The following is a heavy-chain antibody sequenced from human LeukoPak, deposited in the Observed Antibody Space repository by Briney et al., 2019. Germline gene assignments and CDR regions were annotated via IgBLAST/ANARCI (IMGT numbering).Heavy chain of an antibody. CDR2: INPNSGGT. D-gene: IGHD3-22*01. Sequence: ASVKVSCKASGYTFTGYYMHWVRQAPGQGLEWMGWINPNSGGTNYAQKFQGRVTMTKDTSISTAYMELSRLRSDDTAVYYCAREQSSGYYTRGAFDIWGQGTMVTVSS. J-gene: IGHJ3*02. CDR1: GYTFTGYY. CDR3: AREQSSGYYTRGAFDI. V-gene: IGHV1-2*02.